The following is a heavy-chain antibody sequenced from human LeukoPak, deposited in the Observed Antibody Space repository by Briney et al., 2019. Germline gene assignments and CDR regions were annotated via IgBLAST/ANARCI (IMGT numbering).Heavy chain of an antibody. CDR1: GDSISSGGYY. J-gene: IGHJ4*02. V-gene: IGHV4-31*03. CDR2: IFDGGNT. Sequence: SETLSLTCTVSGDSISSGGYYWSWIRQHPGKGLEWNGFIFDGGNTYYNPSLKSRVTISVDTSKNQLSLNLTSVTAADTAVYYCARDRKGWIQIDYWGQGTLVTVSS. CDR3: ARDRKGWIQIDY. D-gene: IGHD5-18*01.